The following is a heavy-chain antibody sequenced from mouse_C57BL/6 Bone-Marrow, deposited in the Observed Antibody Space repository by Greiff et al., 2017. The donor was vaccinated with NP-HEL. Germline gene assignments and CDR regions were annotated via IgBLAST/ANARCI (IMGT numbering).Heavy chain of an antibody. D-gene: IGHD1-1*01. CDR2: ISNGGGST. V-gene: IGHV5-12*01. CDR3: ARRRYYGSSYWYFDV. J-gene: IGHJ1*03. Sequence: EVKLVESGGGLVQPGGSLKLSCAASGFTFSDYYMYWVRQTPEKRLEWVAYISNGGGSTYYPDTVKGRFTISRDNAKNTLYLQMSRLKSKDTAMYYCARRRYYGSSYWYFDVWGTGTTVTVSS. CDR1: GFTFSDYY.